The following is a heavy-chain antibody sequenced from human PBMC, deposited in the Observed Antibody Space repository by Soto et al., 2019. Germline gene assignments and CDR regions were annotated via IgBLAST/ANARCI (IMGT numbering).Heavy chain of an antibody. J-gene: IGHJ4*02. Sequence: SETLSLTCSVSDASVSKYYWSWIRQPPGKGLEWIGYISHTGYTSYNPSLESRLTISMDKSKNQLSLNLNSVTTADTAVYYCARGQLMFAYWGQGTPVTVSS. CDR2: ISHTGYT. CDR1: DASVSKYY. D-gene: IGHD3-10*02. CDR3: ARGQLMFAY. V-gene: IGHV4-59*02.